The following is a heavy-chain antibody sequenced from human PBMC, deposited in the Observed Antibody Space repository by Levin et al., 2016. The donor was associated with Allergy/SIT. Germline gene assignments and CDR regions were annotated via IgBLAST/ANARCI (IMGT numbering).Heavy chain of an antibody. J-gene: IGHJ4*02. CDR3: ARDQAGYYFDY. CDR1: GFTFSSYS. Sequence: GESLKISCAASGFTFSSYSMNWVRQAPGKGLEWVSYISSSSSTIYYADSVKGRFTISRDNAKNSLYLQMNSLRAEDTAVYYCARDQAGYYFDYWGQGTLVTVSS. V-gene: IGHV3-48*01. D-gene: IGHD6-25*01. CDR2: ISSSSSTI.